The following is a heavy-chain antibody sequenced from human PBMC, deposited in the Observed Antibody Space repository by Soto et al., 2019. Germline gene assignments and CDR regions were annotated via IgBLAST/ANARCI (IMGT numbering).Heavy chain of an antibody. D-gene: IGHD1-1*01. CDR1: GGSISSGDYY. CDR2: IYYSGST. Sequence: QVQLQESGPGLVKPSQTLSLTCTVSGGSISSGDYYWSWIRQPPGKGLEWIGYIYYSGSTYYNPSLKSRVTISVDTSKNQFSLKLSSVTAADTAVYYCATLTGWNDCLVFGWFDPWGQGTLVTVSS. V-gene: IGHV4-30-4*01. CDR3: ATLTGWNDCLVFGWFDP. J-gene: IGHJ5*02.